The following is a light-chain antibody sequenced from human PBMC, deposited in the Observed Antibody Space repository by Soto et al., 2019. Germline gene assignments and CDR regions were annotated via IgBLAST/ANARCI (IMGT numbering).Light chain of an antibody. Sequence: AIRMTQSPSSFSASTGDRVTITCRASQDISSYLAWYQQKVGKAPKLLIYAAATLHRGAPSRFSGSGSGTDFTLTISRLQSEDFATYYCQQYFSYPYTFGQGTKLEI. CDR2: AAA. CDR1: QDISSY. J-gene: IGKJ2*01. V-gene: IGKV1-8*01. CDR3: QQYFSYPYT.